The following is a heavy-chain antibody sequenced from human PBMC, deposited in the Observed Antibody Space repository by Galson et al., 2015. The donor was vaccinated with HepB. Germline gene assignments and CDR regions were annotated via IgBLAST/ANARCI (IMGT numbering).Heavy chain of an antibody. CDR1: GFTLSNAW. D-gene: IGHD3-10*01. Sequence: SLRLSCAASGFTLSNAWMSWVRQAPGKGLEWVGRIKSKTDGGTTDYAAPVKGRFTISRDDSKNTLYLQMNSLKTEDTAVYYCTTDYGFGESHAFDIWGQGTMVTVSS. CDR3: TTDYGFGESHAFDI. CDR2: IKSKTDGGTT. J-gene: IGHJ3*02. V-gene: IGHV3-15*01.